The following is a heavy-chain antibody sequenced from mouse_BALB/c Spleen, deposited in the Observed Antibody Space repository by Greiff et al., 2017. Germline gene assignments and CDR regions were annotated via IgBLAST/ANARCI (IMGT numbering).Heavy chain of an antibody. CDR1: GFTFSDYY. CDR2: ISDGGSYT. CDR3: AREGRGRRFDY. V-gene: IGHV5-4*02. Sequence: EVKLVESGGGLVKPGGSLKLSCAASGFTFSDYYMYWVRQTPEKRLEWVATISDGGSYTYYPDSVKGRFTISRDNAKNNLYLQMSSLKSEDTAMYYCAREGRGRRFDYWGQGTTLTVSS. D-gene: IGHD1-1*01. J-gene: IGHJ2*01.